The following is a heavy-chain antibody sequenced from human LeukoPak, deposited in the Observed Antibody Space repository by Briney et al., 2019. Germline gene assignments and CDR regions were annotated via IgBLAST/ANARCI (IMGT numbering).Heavy chain of an antibody. Sequence: ASVTVSCRASVYTFTNYDINWVRQATGQGLEWMGWVNTNSGNTGYAQKFQGRVAMTRDTSISTAYMELRSLRFDDTAVYYCARVTGSIDYWGQGTLVTVSS. CDR3: ARVTGSIDY. CDR1: VYTFTNYD. V-gene: IGHV1-8*01. CDR2: VNTNSGNT. J-gene: IGHJ4*02. D-gene: IGHD1-26*01.